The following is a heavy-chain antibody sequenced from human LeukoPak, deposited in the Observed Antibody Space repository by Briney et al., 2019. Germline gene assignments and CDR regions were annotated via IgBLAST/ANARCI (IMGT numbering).Heavy chain of an antibody. CDR3: ARETYYYGSGSYYGPFHDAFDI. CDR2: IYYSGST. V-gene: IGHV4-59*01. D-gene: IGHD3-10*01. J-gene: IGHJ3*02. Sequence: SETLSLTCAVYGGSFSGYYWSWIRQPPGKGLEWIGYIYYSGSTNYNPSLKSRVTISVDTSKNQFSLKLSSVTAADTAVYYCARETYYYGSGSYYGPFHDAFDIWGQGTMVTVSS. CDR1: GGSFSGYY.